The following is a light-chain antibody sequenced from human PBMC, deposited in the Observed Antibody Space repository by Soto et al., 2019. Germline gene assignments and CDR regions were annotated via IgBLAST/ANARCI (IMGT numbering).Light chain of an antibody. J-gene: IGLJ1*01. CDR1: SSDVGGYNY. CDR2: EVN. Sequence: QSALTQPPSASGSPGQSVTISCTGTSSDVGGYNYVSWFQQHPGKAPKLIIHEVNQRPSGVPDRFSGSKSANTASLTVSGLQAEDEGTYYCTSYGGYNNVVFGSRTTVTVL. V-gene: IGLV2-8*01. CDR3: TSYGGYNNVV.